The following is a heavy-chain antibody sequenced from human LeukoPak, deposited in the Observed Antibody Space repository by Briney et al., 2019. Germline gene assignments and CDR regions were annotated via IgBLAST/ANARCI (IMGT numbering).Heavy chain of an antibody. CDR2: INHSGST. J-gene: IGHJ4*02. V-gene: IGHV4-34*01. D-gene: IGHD6-19*01. CDR1: GGSFTGSFSTYY. CDR3: ARNGWYSVDY. Sequence: PSETLPLTCAVSGGSFTGSFSTYYWSWIRQPPVKGLEWIGEINHSGSTTYNPSLKSRVTISIDTSKNHFSLKLSSVTAADTAMYYCARNGWYSVDYWGQGTQVIVSS.